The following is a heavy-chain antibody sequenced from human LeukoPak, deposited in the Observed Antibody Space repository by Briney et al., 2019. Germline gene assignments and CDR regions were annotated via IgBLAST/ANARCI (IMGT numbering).Heavy chain of an antibody. J-gene: IGHJ5*02. CDR3: ARARIPGGRRFDP. Sequence: SVKLSCTASGYTFTSYDINWVRHTTGQGREWMGWMNPNSGNTGYAQKFQGRVTMTRNTSISTAYMELSSLRSEDTAVYYCARARIPGGRRFDPWGQGTLVTVSS. CDR2: MNPNSGNT. V-gene: IGHV1-8*01. CDR1: GYTFTSYD. D-gene: IGHD2-2*01.